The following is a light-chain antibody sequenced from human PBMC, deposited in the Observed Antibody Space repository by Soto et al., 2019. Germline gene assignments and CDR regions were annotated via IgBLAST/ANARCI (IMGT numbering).Light chain of an antibody. V-gene: IGKV3-20*01. CDR2: GAS. CDR3: QQDGSSPWT. J-gene: IGKJ1*01. Sequence: EMVLTQSPGTLSLSPGERATLSCRASQSVSSSYLAWYQQKPGQAPRPLIYGASSRAIGIPARFSGSGSGKNFTLTISSLEPEDFAMYYCQQDGSSPWTFGQGTKVEIK. CDR1: QSVSSSY.